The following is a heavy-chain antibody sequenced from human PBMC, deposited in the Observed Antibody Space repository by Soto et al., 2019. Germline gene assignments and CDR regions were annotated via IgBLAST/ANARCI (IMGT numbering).Heavy chain of an antibody. Sequence: SQTLSLTCVISGDSVSSNSAAWNWIRQSPSRGLEWLGRTYYRSKWYNDYAVSVKSRITINPDTSKNQFSLQLNSVTPEDTAVYYCARALRPYSSGWYREYYGMDVWGQGTTVTVS. V-gene: IGHV6-1*01. CDR3: ARALRPYSSGWYREYYGMDV. J-gene: IGHJ6*02. CDR1: GDSVSSNSAA. CDR2: TYYRSKWYN. D-gene: IGHD6-19*01.